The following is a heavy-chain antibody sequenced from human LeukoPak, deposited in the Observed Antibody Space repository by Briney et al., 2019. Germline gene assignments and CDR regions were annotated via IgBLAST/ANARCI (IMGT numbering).Heavy chain of an antibody. V-gene: IGHV3-48*02. Sequence: TGGSLRLSCAASGFTFSSYSMNWVRQAPGKGLEWVSYISSGGSTIYYADSVRGRFTISRDTAKNSLYLEMNSLRDEDTAMYYCVRGDQEASEPAFDYWGQGTLVTVSS. CDR1: GFTFSSYS. D-gene: IGHD1-14*01. CDR3: VRGDQEASEPAFDY. J-gene: IGHJ4*02. CDR2: ISSGGSTI.